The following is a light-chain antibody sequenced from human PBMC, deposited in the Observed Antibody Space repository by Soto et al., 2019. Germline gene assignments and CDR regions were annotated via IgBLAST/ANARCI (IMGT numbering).Light chain of an antibody. V-gene: IGKV3-20*01. CDR2: GAS. Sequence: EIVLTQSPGTLSLSPGERATLSCRASQSVTSSYLAWYQQKPGQAPRLLIYGASRRATGIPDRFSGSGSGTDFTLTISRLEPYDFAVFYCQQYGSLPQTFGQGTKVEIK. J-gene: IGKJ1*01. CDR3: QQYGSLPQT. CDR1: QSVTSSY.